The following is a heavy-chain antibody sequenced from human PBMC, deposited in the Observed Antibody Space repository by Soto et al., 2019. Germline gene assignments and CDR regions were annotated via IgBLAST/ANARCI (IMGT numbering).Heavy chain of an antibody. V-gene: IGHV1-8*01. CDR3: ARGRRCSGGSCYPYYYYYYMDV. Sequence: QVQLVQSGAEVKKPGASVKVSCKASGYTFTSYDINWVRQATGQGLEWMGWMNPNSGNTGYAQKFQGRVTMTRNTSISTPYMELSSLRSEDTAVYYCARGRRCSGGSCYPYYYYYYMDVWGKGTTVTVSS. D-gene: IGHD2-15*01. J-gene: IGHJ6*03. CDR2: MNPNSGNT. CDR1: GYTFTSYD.